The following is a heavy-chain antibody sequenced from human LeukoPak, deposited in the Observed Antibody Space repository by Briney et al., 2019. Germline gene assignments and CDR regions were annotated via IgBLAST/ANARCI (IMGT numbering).Heavy chain of an antibody. V-gene: IGHV4-4*07. D-gene: IGHD6-13*01. J-gene: IGHJ6*03. CDR1: GGSISSYY. CDR3: ARVAAAGTYYYYMDV. CDR2: IYTSGST. Sequence: SETLSLTRTVSGGSISSYYWSWIRQPAGKGLEWVGRIYTSGSTNYNPSLKSQVTMSVDTSKNQFSLKLSSVTAADTAVYYCARVAAAGTYYYYMDVWGKGTTVTISS.